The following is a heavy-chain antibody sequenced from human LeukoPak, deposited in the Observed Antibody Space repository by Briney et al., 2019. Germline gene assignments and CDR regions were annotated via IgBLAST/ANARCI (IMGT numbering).Heavy chain of an antibody. J-gene: IGHJ3*02. V-gene: IGHV4-38-2*02. Sequence: SETLSLTCTVSGYSISSGYYWGWIRQPPGKGLEWIGSIYRSGSTYYNPSLKSRVTISVDTAKNQFSLKLRSVTAADTAVYYCARGGYDYRDHDAFDIWGQGTMVTVSS. D-gene: IGHD4-11*01. CDR3: ARGGYDYRDHDAFDI. CDR1: GYSISSGYY. CDR2: IYRSGST.